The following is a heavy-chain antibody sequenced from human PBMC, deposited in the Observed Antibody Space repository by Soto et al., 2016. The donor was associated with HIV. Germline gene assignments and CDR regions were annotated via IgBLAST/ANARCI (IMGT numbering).Heavy chain of an antibody. Sequence: EVQLVESGGGLVKPGGSLRLSCAASGFTFSSYNMNWVRQAPGKGLKWVSSVSSSSRHYGDSVKGRFTISRDNSRNTLYLQTNGLRAEDSATYYCAKGNSRMLMPGKYFDDWGQGTLVTVSS. V-gene: IGHV3-21*04. CDR3: AKGNSRMLMPGKYFDD. D-gene: IGHD3-22*01. CDR1: GFTFSSYN. J-gene: IGHJ4*02. CDR2: VSSSSR.